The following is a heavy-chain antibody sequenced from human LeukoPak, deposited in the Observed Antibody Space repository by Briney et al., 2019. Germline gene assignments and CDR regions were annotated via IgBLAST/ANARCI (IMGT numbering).Heavy chain of an antibody. V-gene: IGHV3-48*03. D-gene: IGHD6-13*01. CDR1: GFIFSAYE. CDR2: ISSSGSII. Sequence: PGGSLRLSCAASGFIFSAYEMNWVRQAPGKGLEWVSYISSSGSIIYYANSVRGRFTISRDNARNSLYLQMSSLRPEDTAVYYCARHSSSWEFDQWGQGTLVIVSS. CDR3: ARHSSSWEFDQ. J-gene: IGHJ4*02.